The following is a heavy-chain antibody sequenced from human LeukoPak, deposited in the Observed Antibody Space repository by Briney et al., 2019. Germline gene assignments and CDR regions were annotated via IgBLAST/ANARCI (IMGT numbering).Heavy chain of an antibody. CDR1: GFTFSNAW. J-gene: IGHJ4*02. Sequence: PGGSLRLSCAASGFTFSNAWMSWVRQAPGKGLEWVGRIKSKTDGGTTDYAAPVKGRFTISRDDSKNTLFLQMNSPKTEDTAVYYRMDTDVISDFDCWGQGTLVTVSS. V-gene: IGHV3-15*01. CDR2: IKSKTDGGTT. CDR3: MDTDVISDFDC. D-gene: IGHD5-18*01.